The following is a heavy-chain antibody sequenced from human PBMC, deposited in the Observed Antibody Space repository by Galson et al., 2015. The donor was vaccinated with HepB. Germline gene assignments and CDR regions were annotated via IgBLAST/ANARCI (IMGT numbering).Heavy chain of an antibody. V-gene: IGHV3-11*05. Sequence: SLRLSCAASGFTFSHYYMSWIRQAPGKGLEWVSYISSSSSDTNYADSVKGRFTISRDNAKTSLYLQMNSLRDEDTAVYYCARGHYGMDVWGQGTTVTVSS. J-gene: IGHJ6*02. CDR2: ISSSSSDT. CDR1: GFTFSHYY. CDR3: ARGHYGMDV.